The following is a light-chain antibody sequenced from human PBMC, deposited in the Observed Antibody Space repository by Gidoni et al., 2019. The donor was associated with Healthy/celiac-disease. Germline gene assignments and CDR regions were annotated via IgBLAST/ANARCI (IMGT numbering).Light chain of an antibody. CDR3: QQANSLPFT. V-gene: IGKV1-12*02. CDR1: QGISSW. J-gene: IGKJ3*01. Sequence: DIQMTQSPSSVSASVGDRVTITCRASQGISSWLDWYQQKPGVPSRFSGSGSGTDFTLTISSLQPEDFATYYCQQANSLPFTFGPGTKVDIK.